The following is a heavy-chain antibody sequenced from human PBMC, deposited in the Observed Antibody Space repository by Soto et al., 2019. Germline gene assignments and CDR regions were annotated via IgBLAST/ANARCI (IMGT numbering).Heavy chain of an antibody. V-gene: IGHV4-4*02. CDR1: GDSVSSSSC. CDR2: IYHSGTL. J-gene: IGHJ6*02. Sequence: PSETLSLTCAVSGDSVSSSSCWSWVRQAPGKGLEGSGEIYHSGTLNYNPSLATRLSGSVDKSRNQLSRNLKSVTAADTAVDYCVRSVPDATWQYSGMDVWGQGTTVTVSS. CDR3: VRSVPDATWQYSGMDV. D-gene: IGHD2-2*01.